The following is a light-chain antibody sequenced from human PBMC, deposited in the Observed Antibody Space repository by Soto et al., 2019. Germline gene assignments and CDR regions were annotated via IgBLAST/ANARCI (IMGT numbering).Light chain of an antibody. CDR2: KAS. V-gene: IGKV1-5*03. J-gene: IGKJ1*01. CDR1: QSLRNW. CDR3: QQYDTHSWT. Sequence: DIQMTQSPSTLSASVGDRVTITCRASQSLRNWLAWYQQKPGKAPKLLIYKASSLEGGVPSRFSGSGSGAEFTLTINGLQPDDFATYYCQQYDTHSWTFGQGTKVEIK.